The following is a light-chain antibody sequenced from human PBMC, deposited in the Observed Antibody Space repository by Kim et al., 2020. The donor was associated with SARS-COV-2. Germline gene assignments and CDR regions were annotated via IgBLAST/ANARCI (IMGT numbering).Light chain of an antibody. V-gene: IGKV2-28*01. CDR2: LGS. Sequence: DIVMTQSPLSLPVTPGEPASISCRSSQSLLHSNGYNYLDWYLQKPGQSPQLLIYLGSNRASGVPDRFSGSASGTDSTLKISRVEAEDVGVYYCMQALQTPRTCGQGTKLEI. J-gene: IGKJ2*01. CDR1: QSLLHSNGYNY. CDR3: MQALQTPRT.